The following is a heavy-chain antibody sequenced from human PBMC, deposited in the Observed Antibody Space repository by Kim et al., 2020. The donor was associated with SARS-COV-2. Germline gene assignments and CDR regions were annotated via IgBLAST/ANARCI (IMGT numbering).Heavy chain of an antibody. CDR3: AVAYYFDN. Sequence: GTTTSTPSLKSRVTISVNTSKHQFSLKLSSVTAADTAVYFCAVAYYFDNLGQGTLVTVSS. CDR2: GTT. J-gene: IGHJ4*02. D-gene: IGHD5-12*01. V-gene: IGHV4-34*13.